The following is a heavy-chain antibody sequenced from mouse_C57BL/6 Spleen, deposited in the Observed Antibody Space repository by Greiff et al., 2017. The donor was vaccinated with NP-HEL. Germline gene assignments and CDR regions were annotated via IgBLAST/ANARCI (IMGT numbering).Heavy chain of an antibody. CDR3: ARWGTGPPVSY. D-gene: IGHD4-1*01. Sequence: QVQLQQSGAELVKPGASVKLSCKASGYTFTSYWMQWVKQRPGQGLEWIGEIDPSDSYTNYNQKFKGKATLTVDTSSSTAYMQLSSLTSEDSAVYYCARWGTGPPVSYWGQGTLVTVSA. V-gene: IGHV1-50*01. J-gene: IGHJ3*01. CDR2: IDPSDSYT. CDR1: GYTFTSYW.